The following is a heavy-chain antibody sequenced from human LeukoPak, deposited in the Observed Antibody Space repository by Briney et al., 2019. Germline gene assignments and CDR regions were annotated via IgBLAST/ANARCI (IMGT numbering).Heavy chain of an antibody. D-gene: IGHD5-18*01. J-gene: IGHJ4*02. Sequence: GGSLRLSCAASGFTFRNHAMTWVRQAPGKGLEWVSAISGSINSTYYVDSVKGRFTISRDNSKNTLYLQMNSLRAEDTAVYYCAKDRARGYSYGTFDYWGQGTLVTVSS. CDR1: GFTFRNHA. CDR2: ISGSINST. CDR3: AKDRARGYSYGTFDY. V-gene: IGHV3-23*01.